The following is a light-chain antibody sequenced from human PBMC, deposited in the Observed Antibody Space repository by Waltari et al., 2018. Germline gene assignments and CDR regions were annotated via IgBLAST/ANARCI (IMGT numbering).Light chain of an antibody. CDR2: GNN. Sequence: QSVLTQPPSVSGAPGQRVTISCPGTTPNIAAGCHLHSYQQVPGTAPKVLIYGNNNRPSGVSNRFSGSKSGNTASLTISGLQAEDEADYHCCSYAGGRTYVVFGGGTKLTVL. CDR3: CSYAGGRTYVV. V-gene: IGLV1-40*01. J-gene: IGLJ2*01. CDR1: TPNIAAGCH.